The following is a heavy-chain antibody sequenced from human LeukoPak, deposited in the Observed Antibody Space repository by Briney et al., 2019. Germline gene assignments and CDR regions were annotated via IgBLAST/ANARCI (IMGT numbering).Heavy chain of an antibody. J-gene: IGHJ6*02. D-gene: IGHD3-22*01. Sequence: SSETLSLTCDVFGGSFTDYFWTWIRQSPGKGLEWIGEINDYTGNTNYNLSLNSRVSISLEKSKNQFSLELRSVTAADTAVYYCARGRIAKIVVVHSFQYGMDVWGQGTTVTVSS. CDR1: GGSFTDYF. V-gene: IGHV4-34*01. CDR3: ARGRIAKIVVVHSFQYGMDV. CDR2: INDYTGNT.